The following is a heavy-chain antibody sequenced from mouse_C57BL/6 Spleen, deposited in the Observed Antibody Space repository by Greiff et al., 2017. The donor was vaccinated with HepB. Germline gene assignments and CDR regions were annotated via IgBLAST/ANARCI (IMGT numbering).Heavy chain of an antibody. CDR2: INPSTGGT. CDR3: ARFDTTVEGFAY. Sequence: VQLQQSGPELVKPGASVKISCKASGYSFTGYYMNWVKQSPEKSLEWIGEINPSTGGTTYNQKFKAKATLTVDKSSSTAYMQLKSLTSEDSAVYYCARFDTTVEGFAYWGQGTLVTVSA. V-gene: IGHV1-42*01. D-gene: IGHD1-1*01. J-gene: IGHJ3*01. CDR1: GYSFTGYY.